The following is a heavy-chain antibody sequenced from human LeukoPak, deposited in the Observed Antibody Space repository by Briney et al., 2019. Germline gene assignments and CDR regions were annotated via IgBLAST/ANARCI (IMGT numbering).Heavy chain of an antibody. CDR2: ISAYNGNT. CDR1: GGTFSSYA. D-gene: IGHD2-15*01. J-gene: IGHJ4*02. CDR3: AKVALVGWWSDY. Sequence: ASVKVSCKASGGTFSSYAISWVRQAPGHGLEWMGWISAYNGNTNYAQKFQGRVTMTTDTSTSTAYMELRSLRSDDTAVYYCAKVALVGWWSDYWGQGTLVTVSS. V-gene: IGHV1-18*01.